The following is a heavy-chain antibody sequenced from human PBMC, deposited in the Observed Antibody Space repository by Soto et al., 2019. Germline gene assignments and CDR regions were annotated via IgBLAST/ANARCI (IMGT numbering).Heavy chain of an antibody. D-gene: IGHD6-19*01. V-gene: IGHV3-9*01. CDR1: GFTFDDYA. Sequence: PGGSLRLSCAASGFTFDDYAMHWVRQAPGKGLEWVSGISWNSGSIGYADSVKGRFTISRDNAKNSLYLQMNSLRAEDTALYYCAKDRGPYTYSSGWYSFAPLDPWGQGTLVTVSS. CDR2: ISWNSGSI. J-gene: IGHJ5*02. CDR3: AKDRGPYTYSSGWYSFAPLDP.